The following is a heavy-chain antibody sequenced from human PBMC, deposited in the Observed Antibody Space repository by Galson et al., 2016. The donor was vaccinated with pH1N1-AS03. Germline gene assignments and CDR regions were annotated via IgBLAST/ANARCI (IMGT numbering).Heavy chain of an antibody. Sequence: SLRLSCAASGFRLTSIAMTWVRQAPGKGLEWVSGVVTSGDTYFADPVKGRFSISRDDSKNTMYLQMDSLGVEDTAIYYCAKDRVYDDSQWVFDYWGQGNPVTVSS. CDR2: VVTSGDT. J-gene: IGHJ4*02. D-gene: IGHD5/OR15-5a*01. CDR1: GFRLTSIA. CDR3: AKDRVYDDSQWVFDY. V-gene: IGHV3-23*01.